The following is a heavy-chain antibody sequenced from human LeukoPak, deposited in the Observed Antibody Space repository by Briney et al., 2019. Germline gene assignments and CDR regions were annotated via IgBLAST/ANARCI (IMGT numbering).Heavy chain of an antibody. CDR1: GYTFTTYY. D-gene: IGHD1-7*01. J-gene: IGHJ4*02. Sequence: GASVTVSFTASGYTFTTYYLHWVRQAPGQGLEWMGVINPIGGSTSYAQKFEGRVTMTRDTSTSTVYMELTSLRSDDTAVYYCARSSMDTGNYLWDYWGQGPLVTVSS. CDR2: INPIGGST. V-gene: IGHV1-46*01. CDR3: ARSSMDTGNYLWDY.